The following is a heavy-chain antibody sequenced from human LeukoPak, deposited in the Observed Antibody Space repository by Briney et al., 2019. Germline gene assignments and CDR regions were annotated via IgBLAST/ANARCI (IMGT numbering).Heavy chain of an antibody. V-gene: IGHV3-72*01. CDR1: GLTFSDHY. Sequence: EGSLRLSCAASGLTFSDHYMDWVRQAPGKGLEWVGRSRSKANSYTTEYAASVEGRFTISRDDSKNSLYLQMNSLKTEDTAVYYCANFFGNNFGFWGRGTLVTVSS. D-gene: IGHD5-24*01. CDR2: SRSKANSYTT. J-gene: IGHJ4*02. CDR3: ANFFGNNFGF.